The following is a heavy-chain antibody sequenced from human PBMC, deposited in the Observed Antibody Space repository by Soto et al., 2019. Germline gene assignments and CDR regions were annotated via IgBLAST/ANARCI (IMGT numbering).Heavy chain of an antibody. CDR3: SADLPDWGAYAFDY. CDR2: VKSQFDGGTI. Sequence: EVQLVESGGGLVQPGGSLKLSCAASGFTFNGAWMNWVLQGPGKGLAWVGRVKSQFDGGTIDYAPPVKGRFTISRADSRNTVSLQMNSLSTADTAMYYCSADLPDWGAYAFDYWGQGALVTVSS. CDR1: GFTFNGAW. J-gene: IGHJ4*02. V-gene: IGHV3-15*07. D-gene: IGHD3-16*01.